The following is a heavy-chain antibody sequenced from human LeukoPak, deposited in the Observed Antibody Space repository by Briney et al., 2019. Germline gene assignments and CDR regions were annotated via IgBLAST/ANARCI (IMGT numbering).Heavy chain of an antibody. Sequence: ASVRVSCKASGGTFSSYTISWVRQAPGQGLEWMGWISAYNGNTNYVQKLQGRATMTTDTSTSTAYMELRSLRSDDTAVYYCAREGAFHSGWYNYWGQGTLVTVSS. V-gene: IGHV1-18*01. CDR3: AREGAFHSGWYNY. D-gene: IGHD6-19*01. CDR2: ISAYNGNT. CDR1: GGTFSSYT. J-gene: IGHJ4*02.